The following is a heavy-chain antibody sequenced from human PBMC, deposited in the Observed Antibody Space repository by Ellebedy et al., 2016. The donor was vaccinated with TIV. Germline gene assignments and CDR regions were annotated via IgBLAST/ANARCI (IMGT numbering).Heavy chain of an antibody. J-gene: IGHJ6*02. V-gene: IGHV4-39*01. CDR3: ARQDSGRYSYYGMDV. CDR1: GGSMISDDHY. Sequence: MPSETLSLTCTVSGGSMISDDHYWGWIRQPPGKGLEWIGSIYYSGSTYYNPSLKSRVTISVDTSKNQFSLKLSSVTAADTAVYYCARQDSGRYSYYGMDVWGQGTTVTVSS. D-gene: IGHD1-26*01. CDR2: IYYSGST.